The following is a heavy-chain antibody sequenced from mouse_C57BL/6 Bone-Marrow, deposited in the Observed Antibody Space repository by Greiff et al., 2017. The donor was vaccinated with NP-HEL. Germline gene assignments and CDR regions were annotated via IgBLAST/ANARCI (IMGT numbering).Heavy chain of an antibody. CDR3: ARGDYDYFDD. CDR2: IYPGSGST. D-gene: IGHD2-4*01. CDR1: GYTFTSYW. V-gene: IGHV1-55*01. J-gene: IGHJ2*01. Sequence: QLQQPGAELVKPGASVKMSCKASGYTFTSYWITWVKQRPGQGLEWIGDIYPGSGSTNYNEKFKSKATLTVDTSSSTAYMQLSSRTSEDSAVYYCARGDYDYFDDWGQGTTLTVSA.